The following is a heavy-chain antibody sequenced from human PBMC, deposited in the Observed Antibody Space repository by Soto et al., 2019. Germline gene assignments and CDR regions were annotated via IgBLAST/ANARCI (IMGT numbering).Heavy chain of an antibody. Sequence: QVQLVQSGAEVKKPGASVKVSCKASGYTFTSYYMHWVRQAPGQGLEWMGIINPSGGSTSYAQKFQGRVTMTRDTSTSTVYMELSSLRSEDTAVYYCAREPTTIFGPVRFDHWGQGTLVTVSS. J-gene: IGHJ5*02. CDR2: INPSGGST. CDR1: GYTFTSYY. V-gene: IGHV1-46*03. D-gene: IGHD3-3*01. CDR3: AREPTTIFGPVRFDH.